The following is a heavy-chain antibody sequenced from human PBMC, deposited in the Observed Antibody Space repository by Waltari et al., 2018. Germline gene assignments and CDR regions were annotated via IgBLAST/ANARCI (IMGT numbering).Heavy chain of an antibody. CDR2: IKQDGSDK. D-gene: IGHD6-13*01. V-gene: IGHV3-7*01. J-gene: IGHJ4*02. CDR1: GLSCSNYW. CDR3: TRGGRDSSWYWRD. Sequence: EVQLVESGGGLAQHGGSLRLPCAASGLSCSNYWMTWVRQASGKGPEWVANIKQDGSDKYYMDSVKGRCTISRDNAKNSLYLQMNNLRVEDTAVYYCTRGGRDSSWYWRDWGQGTLVTVSS.